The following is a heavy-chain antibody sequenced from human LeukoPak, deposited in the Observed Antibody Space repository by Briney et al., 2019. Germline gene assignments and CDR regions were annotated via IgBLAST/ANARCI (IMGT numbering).Heavy chain of an antibody. D-gene: IGHD5-12*01. CDR1: GGSISSYY. CDR2: IYYSGST. V-gene: IGHV4-59*01. CDR3: ARDREGYSGYVLAY. Sequence: SETLSLTCTLSGGSISSYYWSWIRQPPGKGLEWIGYIYYSGSTNYIPSLKSRVTISVDTSKNQFSLKLSSVTAADTAVYYCARDREGYSGYVLAYWGQGTLVTVSS. J-gene: IGHJ4*02.